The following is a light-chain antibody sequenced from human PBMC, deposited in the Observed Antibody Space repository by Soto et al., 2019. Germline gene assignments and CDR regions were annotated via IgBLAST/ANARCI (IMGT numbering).Light chain of an antibody. CDR2: EVT. CDR3: CSYVERTTSWV. Sequence: QSALTQPASVSGSPGQSITISCAGTSSDVGHYNLVSWYQHHPGKAPKLIIYEVTKRPSGISDRFSGSKSGNTASLTISGLQAEDEADFYCCSYVERTTSWVFGGGTKLTVL. CDR1: SSDVGHYNL. J-gene: IGLJ3*02. V-gene: IGLV2-23*02.